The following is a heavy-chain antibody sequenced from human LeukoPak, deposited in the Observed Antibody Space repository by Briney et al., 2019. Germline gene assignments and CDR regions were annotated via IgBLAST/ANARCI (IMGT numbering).Heavy chain of an antibody. CDR1: GFTFSSNA. J-gene: IGHJ4*01. CDR2: ISGTGGTA. D-gene: IGHD1-26*01. CDR3: AKDAHSGSYFDY. V-gene: IGHV3-23*01. Sequence: GGSLRLSCAASGFTFSSNAMCWVRQAPGKGLEWVSLISGTGGTAYYADSVKGRLTISRDNSKNTLYLQMNSLRVEDTAVYYCAKDAHSGSYFDYWGQGILVTVSS.